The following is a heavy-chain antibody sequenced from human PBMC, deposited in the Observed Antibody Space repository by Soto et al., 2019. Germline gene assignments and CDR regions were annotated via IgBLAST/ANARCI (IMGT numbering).Heavy chain of an antibody. CDR3: AAGGGLPRYY. Sequence: QLQLQESGSGLVKPSQTLSLTCAVSGGSISIGGYSWSWIRQPPGKGLEWIGYIYHSGSTYYNPSLNSRVTISVDRSKNQFSLKLGSVTAADTAVYYCAAGGGLPRYYWGQGTLVTVSS. J-gene: IGHJ4*02. CDR2: IYHSGST. D-gene: IGHD5-12*01. CDR1: GGSISIGGYS. V-gene: IGHV4-30-2*01.